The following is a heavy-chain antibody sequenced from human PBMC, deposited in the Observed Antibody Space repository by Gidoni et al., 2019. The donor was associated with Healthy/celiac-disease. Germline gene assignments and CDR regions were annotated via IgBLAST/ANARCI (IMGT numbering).Heavy chain of an antibody. CDR1: GFTVSSNY. D-gene: IGHD2-2*01. Sequence: EVQLVESGGGLVQPGGSLLLSCAASGFTVSSNYMSWVRQAPGKGLEWVSVIYSGGSTYYADSVKGRCTISRDNTKNTMYLQMNSLRAEDTAVYYCARDKVVVVPGASPYYYGMDVWGQGTTVTVSS. J-gene: IGHJ6*02. CDR3: ARDKVVVVPGASPYYYGMDV. V-gene: IGHV3-66*02. CDR2: IYSGGST.